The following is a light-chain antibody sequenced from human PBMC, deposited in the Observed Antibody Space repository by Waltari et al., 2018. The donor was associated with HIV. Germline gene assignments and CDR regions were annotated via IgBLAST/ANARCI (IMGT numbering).Light chain of an antibody. V-gene: IGLV2-14*01. Sequence: QSALTQSASVSGSPGQSITISCTGTSSDVGGYNYVSWYQQHPGKAPKLVIYNVSNRPSWVSNRFSGSKSGNTASLTISGLQAEDEAEYYCSSYTSSNTVIFGGGTRVTVL. CDR3: SSYTSSNTVI. CDR2: NVS. J-gene: IGLJ2*01. CDR1: SSDVGGYNY.